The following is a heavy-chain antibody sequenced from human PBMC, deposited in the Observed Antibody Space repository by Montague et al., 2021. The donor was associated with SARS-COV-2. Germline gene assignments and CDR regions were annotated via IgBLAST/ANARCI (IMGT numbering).Heavy chain of an antibody. D-gene: IGHD3-10*01. CDR1: GGSISSSSYY. CDR2: IYYTGTT. CDR3: ARQSKLLWFGELFSPWYFDL. Sequence: SETLSLTCTVSGGSISSSSYYWGWIRQPPGKGLEWIGSIYYTGTTYYNPSLKSRVTISVDTSKNQFSLKLSSVTAADTAVYYCARQSKLLWFGELFSPWYFDLWGRGTLVTVSS. J-gene: IGHJ2*01. V-gene: IGHV4-39*01.